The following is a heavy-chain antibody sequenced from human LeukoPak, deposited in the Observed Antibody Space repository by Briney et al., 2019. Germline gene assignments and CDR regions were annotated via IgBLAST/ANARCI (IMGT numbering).Heavy chain of an antibody. CDR1: GYTFTGYY. Sequence: ASVKVSCKDSGYTFTGYYMHWVRQAPGQGRDWIGLINPNSAATNYPHNFHARVTMTRDTSISTAYMELSRLRSDDTAVYYCASLLFGESIDYWGQGTLVTVSS. V-gene: IGHV1-2*06. CDR2: INPNSAAT. CDR3: ASLLFGESIDY. D-gene: IGHD3-10*01. J-gene: IGHJ4*02.